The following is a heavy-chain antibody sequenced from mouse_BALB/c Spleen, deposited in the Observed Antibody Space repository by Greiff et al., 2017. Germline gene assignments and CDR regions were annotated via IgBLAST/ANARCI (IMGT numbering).Heavy chain of an antibody. CDR1: GYTFTDYE. V-gene: IGHV1-15*01. J-gene: IGHJ3*01. CDR3: TREEANWAWFAY. D-gene: IGHD4-1*01. Sequence: VQRVESGAELVRPGASVKLSCKALGYTFTDYEMHWVKQTPVHGLEWIGAIHPGSGGTAYNQKFKGKATLTADKSSSTAYMELSSLTSEDSAVYYCTREEANWAWFAYWGQGTLVTVSA. CDR2: IHPGSGGT.